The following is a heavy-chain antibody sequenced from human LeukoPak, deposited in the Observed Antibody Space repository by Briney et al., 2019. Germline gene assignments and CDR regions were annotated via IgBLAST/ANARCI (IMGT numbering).Heavy chain of an antibody. CDR3: ARSAHNPFGSSWYWDY. Sequence: GGSLRLSCAASGFTFSNAWMNWVRQAPGKGLVWVSRIIGDGSLTTYADSVRGRFSISRDNAKNTLSLQMNSLRVEDTAVYYCARSAHNPFGSSWYWDYWGQGILVTVPS. J-gene: IGHJ4*02. CDR2: IIGDGSLT. V-gene: IGHV3-74*01. D-gene: IGHD6-13*01. CDR1: GFTFSNAW.